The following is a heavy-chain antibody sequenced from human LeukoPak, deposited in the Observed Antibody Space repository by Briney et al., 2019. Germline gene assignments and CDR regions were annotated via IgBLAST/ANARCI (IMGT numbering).Heavy chain of an antibody. Sequence: PSETLSLTCTVSGGSISSYYWSWIRQPPGKGLEWIGEINHSGSTNYNPSLKSRVTISVDTSKNQFSLKLSSVTAADTAVYYCARPNTEDSSGWWPYWGQGTLVTVSS. D-gene: IGHD6-19*01. CDR3: ARPNTEDSSGWWPY. V-gene: IGHV4-34*01. CDR2: INHSGST. J-gene: IGHJ4*02. CDR1: GGSISSYY.